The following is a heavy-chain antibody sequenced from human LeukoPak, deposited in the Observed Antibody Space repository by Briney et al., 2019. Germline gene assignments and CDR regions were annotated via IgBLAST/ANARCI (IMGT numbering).Heavy chain of an antibody. D-gene: IGHD3-10*01. CDR1: GFTFSSYA. V-gene: IGHV3-23*01. CDR2: ISGSGGSS. Sequence: PGGSLRLSCAASGFTFSSYAMSWVRQAPGKGLEWVSAISGSGGSSYYADSVKGRFTISRDNTKNTLYLQMNSLRAKDTAVYYWAKEPNASGSHYWGQGTLVTVSS. CDR3: AKEPNASGSHY. J-gene: IGHJ4*02.